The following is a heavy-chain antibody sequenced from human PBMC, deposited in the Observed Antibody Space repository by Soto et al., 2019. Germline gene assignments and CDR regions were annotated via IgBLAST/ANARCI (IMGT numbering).Heavy chain of an antibody. D-gene: IGHD2-15*01. V-gene: IGHV3-33*01. CDR3: ARVACTGGNCRPYFYYGMDV. CDR2: IWYDGSNK. J-gene: IGHJ6*02. Sequence: VGSLRLSCAASGFTFNTYGMNWVRQAPGKGPEWVSVIWYDGSNKYYADSVKGRFTVSRDNSKNTMYLQMNSLRAEDTAVYYCARVACTGGNCRPYFYYGMDVWGQGTTVTVSS. CDR1: GFTFNTYG.